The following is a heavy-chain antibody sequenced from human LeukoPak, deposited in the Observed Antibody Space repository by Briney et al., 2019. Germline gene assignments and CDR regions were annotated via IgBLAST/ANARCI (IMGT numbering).Heavy chain of an antibody. J-gene: IGHJ4*02. CDR2: IKSKSDGGTT. CDR1: GFTFNIAW. CDR3: TTEAGWPTNYFDY. Sequence: GGSLRLSCAASGFTFNIAWMSWVRQAPGKGLEWIGRIKSKSDGGTTDYAAPAKGRFTISRDDSKNTLYLQMNNLKTEDTAVYYCTTEAGWPTNYFDYWGQGTLVAVSS. D-gene: IGHD1-1*01. V-gene: IGHV3-15*05.